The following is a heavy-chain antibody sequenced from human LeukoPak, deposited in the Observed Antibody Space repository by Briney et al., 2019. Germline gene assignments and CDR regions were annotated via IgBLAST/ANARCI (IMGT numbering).Heavy chain of an antibody. Sequence: DSVKVSCKASRYTFTSYDINWVRQPPGQGLEWMGCINPNSGNTGYAQKFQGRVTMTRNTSISTAYMELSSLRSEDTAVYYCAREVGSGWFYYYYGMDVWGQGTTVTVSS. CDR2: INPNSGNT. CDR1: RYTFTSYD. V-gene: IGHV1-8*01. D-gene: IGHD6-19*01. CDR3: AREVGSGWFYYYYGMDV. J-gene: IGHJ6*02.